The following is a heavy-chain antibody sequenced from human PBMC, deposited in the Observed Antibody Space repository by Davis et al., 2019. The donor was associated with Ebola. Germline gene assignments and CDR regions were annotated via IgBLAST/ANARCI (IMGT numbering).Heavy chain of an antibody. CDR3: AKAYCADDCSYILHFYQYMDV. CDR1: GFTFSSYG. D-gene: IGHD2-21*01. Sequence: GGSLRLPCAASGFTFSSYGMHWVRQAPGKGLEWVAVISFDGRNKYSAESVKGRFTISRDRSKNTLDLQMNSLTPEDTAVYYCAKAYCADDCSYILHFYQYMDVWGKGTTVTVSS. J-gene: IGHJ6*03. V-gene: IGHV3-30*18. CDR2: ISFDGRNK.